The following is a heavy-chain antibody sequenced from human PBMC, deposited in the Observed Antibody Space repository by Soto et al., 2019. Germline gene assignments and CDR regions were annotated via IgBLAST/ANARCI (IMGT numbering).Heavy chain of an antibody. D-gene: IGHD2-2*01. CDR2: INHSGST. Sequence: PSETLSLTCAVYGGSFSGYYWSWIRQPPGKGLEWIGEINHSGSTNYNPSLKSRVTISVDTSKNQFSLKLSSVTAADTAVYYCARVESSTSSDFDYWGQGTLVTVSS. CDR1: GGSFSGYY. J-gene: IGHJ4*02. CDR3: ARVESSTSSDFDY. V-gene: IGHV4-34*01.